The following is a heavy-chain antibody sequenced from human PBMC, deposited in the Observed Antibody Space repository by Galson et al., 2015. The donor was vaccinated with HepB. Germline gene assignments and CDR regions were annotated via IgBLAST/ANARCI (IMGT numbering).Heavy chain of an antibody. CDR2: IIPILGIA. CDR1: GGTFSSYT. CDR3: ARDQFRIATLRYFDY. Sequence: SVKVSCKASGGTFSSYTISWVRQAPGQGLEWMGRIIPILGIANYAQKFQGRVTITADKSTITAYMDLSSLRSEDTAVYYFARDQFRIATLRYFDYWVQWTLVTVSS. D-gene: IGHD6-6*01. V-gene: IGHV1-69*04. J-gene: IGHJ4*02.